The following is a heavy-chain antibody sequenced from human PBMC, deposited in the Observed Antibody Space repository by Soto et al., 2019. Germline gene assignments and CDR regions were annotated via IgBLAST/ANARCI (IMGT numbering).Heavy chain of an antibody. CDR3: AKGLAQRSWNAEFEC. J-gene: IGHJ4*02. D-gene: IGHD1-1*01. Sequence: QVQLVESGGGVGQPGRSLKLSCAASGFTFRSYGIHWVRQAPGKGLQWVAGIYFDGKNKYYADSVKGRFTIYRDNSKNTLSLQMNRLRSEDTAVKYCAKGLAQRSWNAEFECWSQGSLVAVSS. CDR1: GFTFRSYG. V-gene: IGHV3-30*18. CDR2: IYFDGKNK.